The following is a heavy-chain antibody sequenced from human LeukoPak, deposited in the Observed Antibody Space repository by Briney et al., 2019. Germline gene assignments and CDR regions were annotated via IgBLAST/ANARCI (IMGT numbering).Heavy chain of an antibody. V-gene: IGHV3-48*02. Sequence: PGGSLRLSCAASGFTFSSYSMNWVRQAPGKGLEWVSYISSGSSTIYYADSVKGRFTASRDNAKNSLYLQMNSLRDEDTAVYYCASLDSVVVTAMGYYWGQGTLVTVSS. CDR2: ISSGSSTI. J-gene: IGHJ4*02. CDR3: ASLDSVVVTAMGYY. D-gene: IGHD2-21*02. CDR1: GFTFSSYS.